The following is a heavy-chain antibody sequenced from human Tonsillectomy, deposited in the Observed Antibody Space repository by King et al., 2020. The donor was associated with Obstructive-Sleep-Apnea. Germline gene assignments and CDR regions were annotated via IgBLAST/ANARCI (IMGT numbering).Heavy chain of an antibody. CDR3: ATHTTAWRPVDS. D-gene: IGHD1-14*01. CDR1: GDSLSSSRYY. CDR2: SYYRGGT. V-gene: IGHV4-39*01. Sequence: QLQESGPGLVKPSETLSLTCTVSGDSLSSSRYYWGWIRQPPGKGLEWIVWSYYRGGTYYNPSLKSRVTISVDTSKNQFSLKLGSVTAADTAVYYCATHTTAWRPVDSWGQGTLVTVSS. J-gene: IGHJ4*02.